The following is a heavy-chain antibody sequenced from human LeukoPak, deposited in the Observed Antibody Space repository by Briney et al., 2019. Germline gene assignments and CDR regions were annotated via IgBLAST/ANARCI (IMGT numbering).Heavy chain of an antibody. CDR1: GGSFTGYS. J-gene: IGHJ4*02. CDR3: ARPTPRGGNPFDY. D-gene: IGHD4-23*01. Sequence: PSETLSLTCAVYGGSFTGYSWSWIRHPPGKGLEWIGEIIHSGRTNYNPSLKSRVTISVDTSKNKFFLKLSSVTAADTALYYCARPTPRGGNPFDYWGQGILVTVSS. CDR2: IIHSGRT. V-gene: IGHV4-34*12.